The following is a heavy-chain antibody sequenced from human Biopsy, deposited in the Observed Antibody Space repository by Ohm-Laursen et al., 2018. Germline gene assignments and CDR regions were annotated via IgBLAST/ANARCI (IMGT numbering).Heavy chain of an antibody. CDR2: IFYRGST. J-gene: IGHJ5*02. D-gene: IGHD3-22*01. CDR3: ARDYDTSGYYYVS. Sequence: GTLSLTCPVSGGSISNNNYYWGWIRQPPGKGLEWIGSIFYRGSTPYKPSLKSRVNISVDTSKNQFSLKLNSVPAADTAVYYCARDYDTSGYYYVSWGQGTLVTVSS. V-gene: IGHV4-39*01. CDR1: GGSISNNNYY.